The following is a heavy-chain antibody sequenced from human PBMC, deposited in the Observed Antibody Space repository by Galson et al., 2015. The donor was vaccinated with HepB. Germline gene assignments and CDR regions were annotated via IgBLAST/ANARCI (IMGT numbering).Heavy chain of an antibody. CDR3: ARDLPGDY. CDR1: GYTFTSYA. V-gene: IGHV1-3*01. CDR2: INAGNGST. J-gene: IGHJ4*02. Sequence: SVKVSCKASGYTFTSYAMHWVRQAPGQRLEWMGWINAGNGSTKYSQKFQGRVTITRDTSASTAYMELSSLRSEDTAVYYCARDLPGDYWGQGTLVTVSS.